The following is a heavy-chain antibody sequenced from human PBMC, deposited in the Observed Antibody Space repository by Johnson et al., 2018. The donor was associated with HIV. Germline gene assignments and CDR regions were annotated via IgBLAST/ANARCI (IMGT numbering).Heavy chain of an antibody. CDR3: STLYYNFWSGYYRGAFDI. CDR2: IKTKPDGGTP. Sequence: VQLVESGGDLVQPGGSLRLSCAASGFTFSNAWMTWVRQAPGEGLEWVGRIKTKPDGGTPDYAAPLKGRFTISRDDSKSTLYLQMNSLKTEDTAVYYCSTLYYNFWSGYYRGAFDIWGQGTMVIVS. J-gene: IGHJ3*02. D-gene: IGHD3-3*01. V-gene: IGHV3-15*01. CDR1: GFTFSNAW.